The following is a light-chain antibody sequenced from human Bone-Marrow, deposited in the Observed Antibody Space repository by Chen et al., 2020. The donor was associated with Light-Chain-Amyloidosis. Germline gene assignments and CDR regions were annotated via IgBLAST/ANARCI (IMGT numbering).Light chain of an antibody. CDR2: DDS. Sequence: SYVLTQPSSVSVAPGQTARIACGGNNIGSTSVHWYQQTPGQAPLLVVYDDSDRPSGIPERLSDSNSGNTATLTISRVEAGDEADYYCQVWDRSSDRPVFGGGTKLTVL. CDR3: QVWDRSSDRPV. J-gene: IGLJ3*02. CDR1: NIGSTS. V-gene: IGLV3-21*02.